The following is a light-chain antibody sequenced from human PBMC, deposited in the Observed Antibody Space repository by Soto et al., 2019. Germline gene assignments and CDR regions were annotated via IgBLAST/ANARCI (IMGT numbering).Light chain of an antibody. Sequence: DIQMTQSPSSLSASVGDRVTITCRASQSISSYLNWYQQKPGKAPKLLIYAASSLQSGDPSRFSGSGSGTDFTLTISSLQPEDFATYYCQQSYSTPQLTFGGGTQVEIK. V-gene: IGKV1-39*01. CDR2: AAS. CDR1: QSISSY. CDR3: QQSYSTPQLT. J-gene: IGKJ4*01.